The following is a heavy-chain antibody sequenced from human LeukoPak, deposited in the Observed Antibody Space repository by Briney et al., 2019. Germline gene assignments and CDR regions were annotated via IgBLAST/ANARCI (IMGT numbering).Heavy chain of an antibody. CDR2: ISYDGSNK. CDR1: GFTFSSYA. Sequence: SGGSLRLSCAASGFTFSSYAMHWVRQAPGKGLEWVAVISYDGSNKYYADSVKGRFTISRDNSKNTLYLQMNSLRAEDTAVYYCARDKSYDSSGYYPREDAFDIWGQGTMVTVSS. J-gene: IGHJ3*02. CDR3: ARDKSYDSSGYYPREDAFDI. D-gene: IGHD3-22*01. V-gene: IGHV3-30-3*01.